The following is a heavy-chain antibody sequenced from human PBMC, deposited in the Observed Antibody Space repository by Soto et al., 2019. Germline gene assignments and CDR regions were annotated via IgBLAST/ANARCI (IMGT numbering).Heavy chain of an antibody. D-gene: IGHD1-26*01. CDR3: ARVGQWGGMDV. CDR1: GYTFSNYA. V-gene: IGHV1-3*05. Sequence: QVQFVQSGAEEKKPGASVKVSCKDSGYTFSNYAIHWVRQGPAQRLEWMGWINSGNGNTKYSQKFQGRVTNKRDTTASTAYRELSSLRSEDTAVYYCARVGQWGGMDVWGQGTTVTVSS. CDR2: INSGNGNT. J-gene: IGHJ6*02.